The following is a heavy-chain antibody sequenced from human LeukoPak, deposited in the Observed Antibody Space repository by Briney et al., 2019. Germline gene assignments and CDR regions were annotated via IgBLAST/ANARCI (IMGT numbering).Heavy chain of an antibody. CDR2: IYYSGST. CDR3: ARVSGWRALGFDI. Sequence: PSETLSLTCTVSGGSISSSSYYWGWIRQPPGKGLEWIGSIYYSGSTYYNPSLKSRVTISVDRSKNQFSLKLSSVTAADTAVYYCARVSGWRALGFDIWGQGTMVTVSS. V-gene: IGHV4-39*07. D-gene: IGHD2-15*01. J-gene: IGHJ3*02. CDR1: GGSISSSSYY.